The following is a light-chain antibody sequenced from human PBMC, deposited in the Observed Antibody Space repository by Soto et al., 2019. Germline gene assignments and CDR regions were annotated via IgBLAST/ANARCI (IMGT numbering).Light chain of an antibody. J-gene: IGKJ1*01. CDR2: GES. Sequence: ELVLTQSPATLSVSPGERATLSCRASQSVSNYLAWYQQKPGQAPRLLIYGESSRATGIPDRFSGSGSGTDLTLTISSLEPEDFAVYYCQXYGSSPQTCGQGTKVDI. CDR3: QXYGSSPQT. V-gene: IGKV3-20*01. CDR1: QSVSNY.